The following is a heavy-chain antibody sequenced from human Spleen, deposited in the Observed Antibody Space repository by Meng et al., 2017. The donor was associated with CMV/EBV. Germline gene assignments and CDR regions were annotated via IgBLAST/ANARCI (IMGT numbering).Heavy chain of an antibody. Sequence: GASVGSGGYYWNWIRQHSGQGLEWVGHIYHGGSTYYNPSLKSRVVISLDTTKNQVSLKLRSVTAADTAVYYCAREGGWLQTPYFDYWGQGSLVTVSS. D-gene: IGHD5-24*01. J-gene: IGHJ4*01. CDR2: IYHGGST. CDR1: GASVGSGGYY. V-gene: IGHV4-31*02. CDR3: AREGGWLQTPYFDY.